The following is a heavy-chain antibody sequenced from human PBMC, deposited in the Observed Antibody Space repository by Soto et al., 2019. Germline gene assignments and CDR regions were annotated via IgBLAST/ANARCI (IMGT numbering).Heavy chain of an antibody. Sequence: QVQLVQSGGGVVQPGRSLRLSCAASGFTFGSYAMHWVRQAPGKGLEWVAVISHDGRNKDYVDSVKGRFTISSDTSKNTLYLQMDSLGVEDSAVYNCAKATGYDILTGLIGDLDYWGPGTLVTVSS. CDR1: GFTFGSYA. V-gene: IGHV3-30*18. J-gene: IGHJ4*02. CDR3: AKATGYDILTGLIGDLDY. CDR2: ISHDGRNK. D-gene: IGHD3-9*01.